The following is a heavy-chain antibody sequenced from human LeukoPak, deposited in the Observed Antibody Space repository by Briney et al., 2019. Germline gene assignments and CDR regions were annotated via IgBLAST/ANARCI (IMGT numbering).Heavy chain of an antibody. CDR3: VREGFFDY. CDR2: INPDGSIA. J-gene: IGHJ4*02. CDR1: GFTLSIYW. Sequence: GGSLRLSCVGSGFTLSIYWMYWIRQSPGKGLLWVARINPDGSIADYTDSVKGRFTISRDNVMNTLYLQMNSLRAEDTAVYYCVREGFFDYWGQGALVTVSS. V-gene: IGHV3-74*01.